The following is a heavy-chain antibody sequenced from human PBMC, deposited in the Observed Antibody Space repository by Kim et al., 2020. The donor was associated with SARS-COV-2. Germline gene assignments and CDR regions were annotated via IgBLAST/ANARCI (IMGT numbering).Heavy chain of an antibody. V-gene: IGHV3-30*01. Sequence: AASWSGRFTIARDNSKNTRYLQRNSLRAEDTAVYYCTRAGSGSYWGGLDYWGQGTLVTVSS. CDR3: TRAGSGSYWGGLDY. J-gene: IGHJ4*02. D-gene: IGHD1-26*01.